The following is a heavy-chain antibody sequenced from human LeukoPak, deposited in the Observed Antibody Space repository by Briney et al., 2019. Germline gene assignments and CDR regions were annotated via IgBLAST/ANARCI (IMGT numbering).Heavy chain of an antibody. CDR1: GGSISSSSYY. J-gene: IGHJ5*02. Sequence: KSSETLSLTCTVSGGSISSSSYYWGWIRQPPGKGLEWIGTIYYSGSTSYNPSLKSRVTISVDTSKNQFSLKLSSVTAADTAVYYCARALITGYYDYVWGRPNNWFDPWGQGTLVTVSS. CDR2: IYYSGST. CDR3: ARALITGYYDYVWGRPNNWFDP. D-gene: IGHD3-16*01. V-gene: IGHV4-39*07.